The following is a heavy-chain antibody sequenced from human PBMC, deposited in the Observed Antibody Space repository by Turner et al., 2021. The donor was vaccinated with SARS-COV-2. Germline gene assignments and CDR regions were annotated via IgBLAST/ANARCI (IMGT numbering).Heavy chain of an antibody. CDR1: GYTLTELS. J-gene: IGHJ6*02. CDR3: ATGVAVAGTPSKYYYYYGMDV. V-gene: IGHV1-24*01. CDR2: FDPEDGET. D-gene: IGHD6-19*01. Sequence: QVQLVQSGAEVKKPGASVKVSVKVSGYTLTELSMHWVRQAPGKGLEWMGGFDPEDGETIYAQKFQGRVTMTEDTSTDTAYMELSSLRSEDTAVYYCATGVAVAGTPSKYYYYYGMDVWGQGTTVTVSS.